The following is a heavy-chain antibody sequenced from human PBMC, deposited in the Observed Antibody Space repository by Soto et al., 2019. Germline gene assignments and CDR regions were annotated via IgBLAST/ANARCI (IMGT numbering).Heavy chain of an antibody. CDR3: AKDGWRDYSGYDAGYYGMDV. CDR1: GFTFSSYG. Sequence: QVQLVESGGGVVQPGRSLRLSCAASGFTFSSYGMHWVRQAPGKGLEWVAVISYDGSNKYYADSVKGRFTISRDNSKNTLYLQMNSLRAEDTAVYYCAKDGWRDYSGYDAGYYGMDVWGQGTTVTVSS. J-gene: IGHJ6*02. V-gene: IGHV3-30*18. CDR2: ISYDGSNK. D-gene: IGHD5-12*01.